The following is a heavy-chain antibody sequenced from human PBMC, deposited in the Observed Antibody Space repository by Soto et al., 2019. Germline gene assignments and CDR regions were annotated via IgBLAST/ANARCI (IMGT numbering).Heavy chain of an antibody. V-gene: IGHV4-39*01. CDR2: IYYSGRT. J-gene: IGHJ4*02. CDR3: ARSVMLWFGDEDS. CDR1: GGSISSTSHY. Sequence: QLQLQESGPGLVKPSETLSLTCTVSGGSISSTSHYWGWIRQPPGKGLEWIGSIYYSGRTYYNPSLKSRVTISADTSKNQFSLMLTSVTAADTAVYYCARSVMLWFGDEDSWGQGTLVTVSS. D-gene: IGHD3-10*01.